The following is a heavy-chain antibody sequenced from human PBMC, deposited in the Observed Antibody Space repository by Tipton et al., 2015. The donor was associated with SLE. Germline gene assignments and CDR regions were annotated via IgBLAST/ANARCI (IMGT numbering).Heavy chain of an antibody. CDR2: IYYRGST. D-gene: IGHD5-12*01. J-gene: IGHJ4*02. CDR3: ARHSLRGYSGYDRPYFDY. CDR1: GDSISSYY. V-gene: IGHV4-59*01. Sequence: TLSLTCSVSGDSISSYYWSWIRQSPGKGLEWIGYIYYRGSTNYNPSLKSRVTISVDTSKNQFSLKLSSVTAADTAVYYCARHSLRGYSGYDRPYFDYWGQGTLVTVSS.